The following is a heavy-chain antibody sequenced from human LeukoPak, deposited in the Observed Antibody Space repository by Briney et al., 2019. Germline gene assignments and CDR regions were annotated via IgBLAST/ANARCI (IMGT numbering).Heavy chain of an antibody. D-gene: IGHD5-18*01. J-gene: IGHJ4*02. CDR1: GGSISSYY. CDR2: IYTSGST. CDR3: ARALPGYSYGSYYFDY. Sequence: SETLSLTCTVAGGSISSYYWCWIRQPAGRGLEWIGRIYTSGSTNYNPSLKSRVTMSVDTSKNQTSLKLSSVTAADTAVYYCARALPGYSYGSYYFDYWGQGTLVTVSS. V-gene: IGHV4-4*07.